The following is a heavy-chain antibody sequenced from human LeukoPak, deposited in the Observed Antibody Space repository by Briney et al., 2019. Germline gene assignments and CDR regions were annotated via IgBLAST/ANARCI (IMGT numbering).Heavy chain of an antibody. Sequence: SVKVSCKSSGGTFSSYAIIWVRQAPGQGLEWMGGIIPIFGTANYAQKFQGRVTITADESTSTAYMELSSLRSEDTAVYYCARIGSQTRIDYWGQGTLVTVSS. J-gene: IGHJ4*02. CDR3: ARIGSQTRIDY. V-gene: IGHV1-69*13. CDR1: GGTFSSYA. D-gene: IGHD1-7*01. CDR2: IIPIFGTA.